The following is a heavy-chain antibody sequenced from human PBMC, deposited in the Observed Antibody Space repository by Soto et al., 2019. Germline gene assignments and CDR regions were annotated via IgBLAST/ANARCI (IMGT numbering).Heavy chain of an antibody. V-gene: IGHV3-49*04. CDR1: GLTFGDYA. J-gene: IGHJ4*02. D-gene: IGHD5-12*01. Sequence: GSLRLSWTASGLTFGDYAINWVRQVPGKGLEWLGFIRNDIYDETTEYAASVKVRIIISRDDSKSMAYSQMDSLKTEDTGVYYCTRGRDGYNPYYFLYWGQGALVTVSS. CDR3: TRGRDGYNPYYFLY. CDR2: IRNDIYDETT.